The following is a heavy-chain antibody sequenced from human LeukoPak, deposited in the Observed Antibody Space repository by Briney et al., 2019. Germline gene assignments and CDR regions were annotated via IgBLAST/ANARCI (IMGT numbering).Heavy chain of an antibody. V-gene: IGHV1-2*02. CDR2: INPNSGGT. CDR1: GYTFTGYY. Sequence: LEASVKVPCKASGYTFTGYYMHWVRQAPGQGLEWMGWINPNSGGTNYAQKFQGRVTMTRDTSISTAYMELSRLRSDDTAVYYCARDSARDYYYYYMDVWGKGTTVTVSS. J-gene: IGHJ6*03. CDR3: ARDSARDYYYYYMDV.